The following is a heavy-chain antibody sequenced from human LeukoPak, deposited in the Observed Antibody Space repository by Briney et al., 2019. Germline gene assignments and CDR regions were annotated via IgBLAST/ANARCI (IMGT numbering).Heavy chain of an antibody. CDR3: TTDGTEYSSSAGDYYYYMDV. V-gene: IGHV3-15*01. D-gene: IGHD6-6*01. J-gene: IGHJ6*03. CDR1: GFTFSNAW. CDR2: IKSKTDGGTT. Sequence: GGSLRLSCAASGFTFSNAWMSWVRQAPGKGLEWVGRIKSKTDGGTTDYAAPVKGRFTISRDDSKNTLYLQMNSLKTGDTAVYYCTTDGTEYSSSAGDYYYYMDVWGKGTTVTVSS.